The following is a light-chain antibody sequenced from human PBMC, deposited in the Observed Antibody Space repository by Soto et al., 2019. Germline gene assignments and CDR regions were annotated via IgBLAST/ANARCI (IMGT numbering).Light chain of an antibody. CDR2: GAS. J-gene: IGKJ4*01. V-gene: IGKV3-20*01. CDR3: HQYDSSPLT. Sequence: EIVLTQSPGTLSLSPGERATLSCRASQSVSSSYLAWYQQKPGQAPRLLIYGASSRATGIPDRFSGSGSGTHFPLTISSLEPEDFAVYYCHQYDSSPLTFGGGPKVEIK. CDR1: QSVSSSY.